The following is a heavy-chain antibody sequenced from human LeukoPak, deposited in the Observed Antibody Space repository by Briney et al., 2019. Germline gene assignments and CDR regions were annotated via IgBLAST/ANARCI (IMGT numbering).Heavy chain of an antibody. V-gene: IGHV1-69*13. CDR2: IIPIFGTA. CDR3: AKDQYDILTGTTYYFDY. CDR1: GGTFSSYA. J-gene: IGHJ4*02. D-gene: IGHD3-9*01. Sequence: GASVKVSCKASGGTFSSYAVSWVRQAPGQGLEWMGGIIPIFGTANYAQKFQGRVTITADESTSTAYMELSSLRSEDTAAYYCAKDQYDILTGTTYYFDYWGQGTLVTVSS.